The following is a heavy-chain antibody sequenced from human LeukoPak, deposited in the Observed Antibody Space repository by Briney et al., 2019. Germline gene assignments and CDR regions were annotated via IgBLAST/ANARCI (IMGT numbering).Heavy chain of an antibody. J-gene: IGHJ3*02. CDR1: GGSISSYY. V-gene: IGHV4-59*08. CDR2: IYYSGST. Sequence: NPSETLSPTCTVSGGSISSYYWSWIRQPPGKGLEWIGYIYYSGSTNYNPSLKSRVTISVDTSKNQFSLKLSSVIAADTAVYYCARRDDIWGQGTMVTVSS. CDR3: ARRDDI.